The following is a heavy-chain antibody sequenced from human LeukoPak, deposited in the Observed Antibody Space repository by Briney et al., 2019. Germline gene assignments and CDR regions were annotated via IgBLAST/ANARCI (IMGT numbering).Heavy chain of an antibody. Sequence: LGGSLRLSCVDSGFNFKTNTMSWFRQAPGKGLEWVSSISTTHNFIYYADSVKGRFTISRDDAKNSLFLQMDSLGADDTAVYHCARDSSFAVAVLWGQGTLVTVSS. J-gene: IGHJ4*01. CDR1: GFNFKTNT. D-gene: IGHD6-19*01. CDR3: ARDSSFAVAVL. V-gene: IGHV3-21*01. CDR2: ISTTHNFI.